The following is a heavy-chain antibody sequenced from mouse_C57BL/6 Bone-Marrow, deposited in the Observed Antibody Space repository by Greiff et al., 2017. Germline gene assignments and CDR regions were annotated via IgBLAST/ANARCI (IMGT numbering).Heavy chain of an antibody. CDR1: GYTFTSYW. CDR2: IDPSDSYT. Sequence: QVQLQQPGAELVRPGTSVKLSCKASGYTFTSYWMHWVKQRPGQGLEWIGVIDPSDSYTNYNQKFKGKATLTVDTSSSTAYMQLSSLTSEDSAVYYCARSSGYPDYWGQGTTLTVSS. J-gene: IGHJ2*01. CDR3: ARSSGYPDY. D-gene: IGHD3-1*01. V-gene: IGHV1-59*01.